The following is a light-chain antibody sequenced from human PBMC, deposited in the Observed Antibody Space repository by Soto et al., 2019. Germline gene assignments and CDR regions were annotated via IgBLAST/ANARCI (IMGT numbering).Light chain of an antibody. CDR2: EVS. J-gene: IGLJ2*01. CDR1: SSDLSDYNY. V-gene: IGLV2-14*01. Sequence: QSALTQPASVSGSPGQSITISCTATSSDLSDYNYVSWYQQHPGKAPKAMIYEVSSRPSGVSNRFSGSKSGNTASLTISGLQAEDEAYYYCSSYTTSTSFILFGGGTKVTVL. CDR3: SSYTTSTSFIL.